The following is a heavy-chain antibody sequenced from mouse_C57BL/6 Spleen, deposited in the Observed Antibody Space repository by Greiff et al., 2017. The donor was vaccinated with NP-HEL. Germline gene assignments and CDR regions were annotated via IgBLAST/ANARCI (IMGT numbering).Heavy chain of an antibody. Sequence: EVQLVESGGGLVQPKGSLKLSCAASGFTFNTYAMHWVRQAPGKGFEWVARIRSKSSNYATYYADSVKDRFTISRDDSQSMLYLQMNNLKTEDTAMYYCVGGAVYYGYVEGWAMDYWGQGTSVTVSS. CDR2: IRSKSSNYAT. V-gene: IGHV10-3*01. CDR1: GFTFNTYA. D-gene: IGHD2-2*01. J-gene: IGHJ4*01. CDR3: VGGAVYYGYVEGWAMDY.